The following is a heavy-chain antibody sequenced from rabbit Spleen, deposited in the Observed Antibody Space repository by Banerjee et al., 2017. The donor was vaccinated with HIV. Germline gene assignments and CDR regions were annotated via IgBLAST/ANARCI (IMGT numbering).Heavy chain of an antibody. J-gene: IGHJ3*01. CDR1: GFSFSDRDV. CDR2: IDVAKSGDT. Sequence: QSLEESGGDLVQPEGSLTLTCKASGFSFSDRDVMCWVHQAPGKGLQWIACIDVAKSGDTYYTNWAKGRFTISKTSSTTVALQVPSLTAADTATYFCARDLDGVIGWNFGWWGQGTLVTVS. CDR3: ARDLDGVIGWNFGW. D-gene: IGHD4-1*01. V-gene: IGHV1S40*01.